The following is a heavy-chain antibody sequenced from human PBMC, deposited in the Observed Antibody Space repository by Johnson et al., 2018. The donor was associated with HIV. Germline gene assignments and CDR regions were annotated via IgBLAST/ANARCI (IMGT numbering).Heavy chain of an antibody. CDR2: IKSKPDGAAI. D-gene: IGHD3-22*01. CDR1: RFIFSDYY. CDR3: TTVDSSGYHNDAFDI. Sequence: MLLVESGGGLVKPGGSLRLSCAASRFIFSDYYMSWIRQAPGKGLGWVGRIKSKPDGAAIHYAAPVKGRFTVSRDDSRNTLYLQMNSLKTEDTAVYYCTTVDSSGYHNDAFDIWGQGTMVTVSS. J-gene: IGHJ3*02. V-gene: IGHV3-15*01.